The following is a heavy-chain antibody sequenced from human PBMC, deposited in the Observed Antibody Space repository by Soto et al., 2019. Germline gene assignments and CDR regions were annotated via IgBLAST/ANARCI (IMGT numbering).Heavy chain of an antibody. J-gene: IGHJ2*01. D-gene: IGHD7-27*01. V-gene: IGHV3-23*01. CDR2: ISGSGGST. Sequence: GGSLRLSCAASGFTFSSYAMSWVRQAPGKGLEWVSAISGSGGSTYYADSVKGRFTISRDNSKNTLYLQMNSLRAEDTSVYYCAKNTIWGSYWYFDLWGRGSLVTVSS. CDR1: GFTFSSYA. CDR3: AKNTIWGSYWYFDL.